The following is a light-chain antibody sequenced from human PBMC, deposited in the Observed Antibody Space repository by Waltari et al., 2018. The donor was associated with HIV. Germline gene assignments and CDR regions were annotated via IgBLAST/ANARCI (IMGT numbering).Light chain of an antibody. CDR3: LLFVSGSWV. Sequence: QTVVTQEPSFSVSPGGTVTLTCALTSGSVSTGHFPNWYRQAPGQSPRTLIYDVNGRSSGFPGRCSGAITGGKAVLTITGAQADDECVYYCLLFVSGSWVFGGGTKVTV. CDR1: SGSVSTGHF. J-gene: IGLJ3*02. V-gene: IGLV8-61*01. CDR2: DVN.